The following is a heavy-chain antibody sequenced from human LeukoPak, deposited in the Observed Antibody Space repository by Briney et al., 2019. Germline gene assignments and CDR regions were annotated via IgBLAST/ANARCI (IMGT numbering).Heavy chain of an antibody. Sequence: PSETLSLTCTVSGGSISSYYWSWIRQPPGKGLEWIGYIYYSGSTNYNPSLKSRVTISVDTSKNQFSLKLSSVTAADTAVYYCAREGDGYNSHWGQGTLVTVSS. CDR2: IYYSGST. J-gene: IGHJ4*02. CDR1: GGSISSYY. D-gene: IGHD5-24*01. V-gene: IGHV4-59*01. CDR3: AREGDGYNSH.